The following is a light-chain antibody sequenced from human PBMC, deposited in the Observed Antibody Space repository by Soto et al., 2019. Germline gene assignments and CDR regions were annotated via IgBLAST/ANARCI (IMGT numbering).Light chain of an antibody. CDR1: SSDVGSYSV. Sequence: QSALTQPASVSGSPGQSITISCTGTSSDVGSYSVVSWYQQHPGKAPKLMIYESSKRPSGVSNRFSGSKSGNTASLTISGLQAEDEADYYCCSYASSNTFVFGGGTKLTVL. CDR2: ESS. J-gene: IGLJ2*01. V-gene: IGLV2-23*03. CDR3: CSYASSNTFV.